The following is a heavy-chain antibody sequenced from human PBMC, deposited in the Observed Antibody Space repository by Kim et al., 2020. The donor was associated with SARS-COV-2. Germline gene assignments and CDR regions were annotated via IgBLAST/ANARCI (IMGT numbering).Heavy chain of an antibody. Sequence: SETLSLTCAVYGGSFSGYYWSWIRQPPGKGLEWIGEINHSGSTNYNPSLKSRVTISVDTSKNQFSLKLSSVTAADTAVYYCARGRSGSYGFVDYWGQGTLVTVSS. D-gene: IGHD1-26*01. CDR3: ARGRSGSYGFVDY. J-gene: IGHJ4*02. CDR2: INHSGST. CDR1: GGSFSGYY. V-gene: IGHV4-34*01.